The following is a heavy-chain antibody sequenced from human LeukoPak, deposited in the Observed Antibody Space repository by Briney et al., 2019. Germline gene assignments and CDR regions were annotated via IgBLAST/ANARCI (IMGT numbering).Heavy chain of an antibody. CDR1: GFTFSSYS. CDR2: ISSSSSTI. CDR3: ARDRITMVRGAGMDV. D-gene: IGHD3-10*01. V-gene: IGHV3-48*04. J-gene: IGHJ6*02. Sequence: GGSLRLSCAASGFTFSSYSMNWVRRAPGKGLEWVSYISSSSSTIYYADSVKGRFTISRDNAKNSLYLQMNSLRAEDTAVYYCARDRITMVRGAGMDVWGQGTTVTVS.